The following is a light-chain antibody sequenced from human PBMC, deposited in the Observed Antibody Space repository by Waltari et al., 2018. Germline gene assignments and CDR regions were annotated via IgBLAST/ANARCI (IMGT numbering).Light chain of an antibody. V-gene: IGKV3-11*01. CDR2: DAS. CDR1: QSVSSY. Sequence: EIVLTQSPATLSLSPGERATLSCRASQSVSSYLAWYQQKPGQAPRLLIYDASNRATGIPARFSGSGSGTDFTFTISSLEPEDFAVYYCQQRSNSYTFGQGTKLEI. CDR3: QQRSNSYT. J-gene: IGKJ2*01.